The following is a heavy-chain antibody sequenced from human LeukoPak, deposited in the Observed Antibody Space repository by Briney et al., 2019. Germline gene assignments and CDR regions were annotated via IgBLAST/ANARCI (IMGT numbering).Heavy chain of an antibody. J-gene: IGHJ6*03. CDR3: AKAGRGGAITMVRGVKGDYYYMDV. Sequence: PGGSLRLSCAASGYIFSTYTMNWVRQAPGKGLEWVASVSGSGTHIYVAHSVKGRFTISRDSAKNSLSLQMNSLRAEDTATYYCAKAGRGGAITMVRGVKGDYYYMDVWGKGTTVTISS. V-gene: IGHV3-21*04. CDR2: VSGSGTHI. D-gene: IGHD3-10*01. CDR1: GYIFSTYT.